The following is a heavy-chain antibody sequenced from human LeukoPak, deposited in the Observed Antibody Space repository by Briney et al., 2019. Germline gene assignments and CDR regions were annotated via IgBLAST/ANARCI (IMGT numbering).Heavy chain of an antibody. V-gene: IGHV3-30*04. CDR1: GFTFSSYA. D-gene: IGHD1-1*01. CDR3: AREIDNWNDPGWFDP. Sequence: GGSLRLSCAASGFTFSSYAMHWVRQAPGKGLEWVAVISYDGSNKYYADSVKGRFTISRDNSKSTLYLQMNSLRAEDTAVYYCAREIDNWNDPGWFDPWGQGTLVTVSS. CDR2: ISYDGSNK. J-gene: IGHJ5*02.